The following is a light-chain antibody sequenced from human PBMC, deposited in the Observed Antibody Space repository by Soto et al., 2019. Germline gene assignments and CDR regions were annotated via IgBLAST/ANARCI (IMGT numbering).Light chain of an antibody. CDR1: QSVRSN. Sequence: DMVLTQPPGPLSLSPGERPTLSCRASQSVRSNLAWYQQKPGQXPRXXIYGASTRATGIPARFSGSGSGTEVTITISSLQSEDCEVYDGHQYDNWPKTFGQGTRLEIK. J-gene: IGKJ5*01. CDR2: GAS. CDR3: HQYDNWPKT. V-gene: IGKV3-15*01.